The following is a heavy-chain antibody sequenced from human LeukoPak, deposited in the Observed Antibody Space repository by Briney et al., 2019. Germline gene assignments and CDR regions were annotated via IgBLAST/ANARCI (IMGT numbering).Heavy chain of an antibody. Sequence: PGGSLRLSCVVSGFTFSNFGMSWVRQAPGQGLEWVANIKEDGGEKNIVDSVKGRFTISRDNAKNSLFLQMDSLTVDDAALYYCARGGGTLDNWSQGIRVTVSS. CDR3: ARGGGTLDN. CDR1: GFTFSNFG. V-gene: IGHV3-7*01. J-gene: IGHJ4*02. D-gene: IGHD1/OR15-1a*01. CDR2: IKEDGGEK.